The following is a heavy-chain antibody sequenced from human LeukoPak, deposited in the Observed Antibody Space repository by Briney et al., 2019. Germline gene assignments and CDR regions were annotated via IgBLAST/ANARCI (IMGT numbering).Heavy chain of an antibody. V-gene: IGHV3-21*01. J-gene: IGHJ6*02. CDR1: GFSFSTYS. Sequence: GGFLRLSCAAAGFSFSTYSMNWVRQTPGKGLEWVSSISRTSSYIYYADSVKGRFTLSRDNGKNSLYLQMNSLRAEDTAVYYCARGGMGANSQEYFYYGMDVWGQGTTVTVSS. CDR2: ISRTSSYI. CDR3: ARGGMGANSQEYFYYGMDV. D-gene: IGHD2-8*01.